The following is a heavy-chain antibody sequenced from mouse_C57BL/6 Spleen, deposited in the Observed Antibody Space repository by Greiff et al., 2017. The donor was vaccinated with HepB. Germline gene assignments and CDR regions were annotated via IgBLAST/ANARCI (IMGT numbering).Heavy chain of an antibody. D-gene: IGHD2-5*01. CDR2: IDPSDSYT. CDR1: GYTFTSYW. Sequence: QVQLKQPGAELVKPGASVKLSCKASGYTFTSYWMQWVKQRPGQGLEWIGEIDPSDSYTNYNQKFKGKATLTVDTSSSTAYMQLSSLTSEDSAVYYCASRRAYSNYAMDYWGQGTSVTVSS. CDR3: ASRRAYSNYAMDY. J-gene: IGHJ4*01. V-gene: IGHV1-50*01.